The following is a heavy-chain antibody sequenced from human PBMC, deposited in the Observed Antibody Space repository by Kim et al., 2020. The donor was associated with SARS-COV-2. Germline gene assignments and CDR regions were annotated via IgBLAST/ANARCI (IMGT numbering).Heavy chain of an antibody. D-gene: IGHD2-8*01. CDR3: AGSREEMVGYFDY. J-gene: IGHJ4*02. CDR1: GFTFSSYA. CDR2: IWYDGSNK. V-gene: IGHV3-33*01. Sequence: GGSLRLSCAASGFTFSSYAMHWVRQAPGKGLEWVAVIWYDGSNKYYADSVKGRFTISRDNSKNTLYLQMNSLRAEDTAVYYCAGSREEMVGYFDYWGQGTLVTVSS.